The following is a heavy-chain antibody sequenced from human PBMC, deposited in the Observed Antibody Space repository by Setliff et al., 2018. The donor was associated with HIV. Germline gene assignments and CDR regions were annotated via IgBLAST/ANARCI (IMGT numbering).Heavy chain of an antibody. CDR2: VDPEDGET. CDR1: GYTFSDYH. J-gene: IGHJ5*02. Sequence: ASVKVSCKASGYTFSDYHMHWVQQAPGKGLEWVGRVDPEDGETIYAEKFQGRVTISADTSTGTAFMELSSLRSEDTALYYCVVGLLRYFDHFDPWGQGTLVTVSS. D-gene: IGHD3-9*01. V-gene: IGHV1-69-2*01. CDR3: VVGLLRYFDHFDP.